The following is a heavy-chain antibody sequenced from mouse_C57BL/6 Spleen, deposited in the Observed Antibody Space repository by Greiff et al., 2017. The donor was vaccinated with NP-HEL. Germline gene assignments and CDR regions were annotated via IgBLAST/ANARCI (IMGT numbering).Heavy chain of an antibody. CDR1: GFTFSDYG. Sequence: EVHLVESGGGLVQPGGSLKLSCAASGFTFSDYGMAWVRQAPRKGPEWVAFISNLAYSIYYADTVTGRFTISRENAKNTLYLEMSSLRSEDTAMYYCARRGLTGYWYFDVWGTGTTVTVSS. CDR2: ISNLAYSI. V-gene: IGHV5-15*04. D-gene: IGHD4-1*01. J-gene: IGHJ1*03. CDR3: ARRGLTGYWYFDV.